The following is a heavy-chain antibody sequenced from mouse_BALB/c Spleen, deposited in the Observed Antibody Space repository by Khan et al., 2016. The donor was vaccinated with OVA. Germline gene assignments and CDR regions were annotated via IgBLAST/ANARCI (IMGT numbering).Heavy chain of an antibody. CDR3: ARPPYFSYVLDN. CDR1: GHTFTKFG. J-gene: IGHJ4*01. Sequence: QIQLVQSGPEVKKPGETVKISCKASGHTFTKFGMNWVKQAPGKGLKWMGWINTYTGEQTYADDFNGRFAFSLETSASTAYLQINNLKNEDTATYFCARPPYFSYVLDNWGQGTSVTVSS. D-gene: IGHD2-10*01. V-gene: IGHV9-3-1*01. CDR2: INTYTGEQ.